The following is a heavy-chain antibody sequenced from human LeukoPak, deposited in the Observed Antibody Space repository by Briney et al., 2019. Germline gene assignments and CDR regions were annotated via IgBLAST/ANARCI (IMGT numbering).Heavy chain of an antibody. Sequence: ASVKVSCKASGGTFSSYGISWVRQAPGQGLEWMGWVSAYNGNTNYAQKLQGRVTMTTDTSTSTAYMELRSLRSDDTAVYYCARADYYDSSGYPPGGYWGQGTLVTVSS. CDR3: ARADYYDSSGYPPGGY. CDR2: VSAYNGNT. V-gene: IGHV1-18*01. CDR1: GGTFSSYG. J-gene: IGHJ4*02. D-gene: IGHD3-22*01.